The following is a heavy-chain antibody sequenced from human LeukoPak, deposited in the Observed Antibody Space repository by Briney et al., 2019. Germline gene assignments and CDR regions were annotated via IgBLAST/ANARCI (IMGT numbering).Heavy chain of an antibody. CDR1: GGSFSGYY. CDR2: INHSGST. D-gene: IGHD3-3*01. J-gene: IGHJ4*02. Sequence: SETLSLTCAVYGGSFSGYYWSWIRQPPGKGLEWIGEINHSGSTNYNPSLKSRVTISVDTSKNQFSLKLSSVTAADTAVYYCARVGPFRHQLRFLEWFDYWGQGTLVTVSS. CDR3: ARVGPFRHQLRFLEWFDY. V-gene: IGHV4-34*01.